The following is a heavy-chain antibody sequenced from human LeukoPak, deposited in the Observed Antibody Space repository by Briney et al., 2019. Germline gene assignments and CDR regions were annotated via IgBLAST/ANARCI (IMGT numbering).Heavy chain of an antibody. CDR1: GFTFSSYA. Sequence: GGSLRLSCAASGFTFSSYAMSWVRQAPGKGLEWVSAISGSGGSTYYADSVKGRITISRDNSKNTLYLQMNGLRAEDTAVYYCAKDIGPHTLNTMIVVVLDAFDIWGQGTMVTVSS. CDR2: ISGSGGST. CDR3: AKDIGPHTLNTMIVVVLDAFDI. J-gene: IGHJ3*02. D-gene: IGHD3-22*01. V-gene: IGHV3-23*01.